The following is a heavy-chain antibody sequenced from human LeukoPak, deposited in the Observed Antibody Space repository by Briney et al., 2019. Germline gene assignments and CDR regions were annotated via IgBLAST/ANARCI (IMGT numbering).Heavy chain of an antibody. J-gene: IGHJ6*02. CDR3: ARGRYFDCLV. Sequence: GGSLRLSCAASGFTFSNYWMHWVRHVPGKGLVWVSRINSDGSSTTYADSVKGRFTISRDNAKNTLYLQMNSLRAEDTAVYYCARGRYFDCLVWGQGTTVTVSS. D-gene: IGHD3-9*01. CDR1: GFTFSNYW. V-gene: IGHV3-74*01. CDR2: INSDGSST.